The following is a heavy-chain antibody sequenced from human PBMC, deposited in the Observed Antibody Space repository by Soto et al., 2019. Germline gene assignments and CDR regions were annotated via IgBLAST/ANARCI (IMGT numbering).Heavy chain of an antibody. Sequence: GGSLRLSCAASGFTFDDYAMHWVRQAPGKGLEWVSGISWNSGSIGYADSVKGRFTISRDNAKNSLYLQMNSLRAEDTALYYCAFRYSYGYRLLVGAFDIWGQGTMVTVSS. CDR2: ISWNSGSI. D-gene: IGHD5-18*01. V-gene: IGHV3-9*01. CDR3: AFRYSYGYRLLVGAFDI. J-gene: IGHJ3*02. CDR1: GFTFDDYA.